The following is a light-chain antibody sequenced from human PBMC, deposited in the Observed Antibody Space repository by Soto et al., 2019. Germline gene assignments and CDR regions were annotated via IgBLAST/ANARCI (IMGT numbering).Light chain of an antibody. CDR1: QSVSSSY. Sequence: EIVLTQSPGTLSLSPGERATLSCRASQSVSSSYLAWYQQKPGQAPRLLIYGASSRATGIPDRFSGSGSGTDFTLTISRLEPEDFAVYYCQQFGSSPATFCGGI. CDR2: GAS. CDR3: QQFGSSPAT. V-gene: IGKV3-20*01. J-gene: IGKJ4*01.